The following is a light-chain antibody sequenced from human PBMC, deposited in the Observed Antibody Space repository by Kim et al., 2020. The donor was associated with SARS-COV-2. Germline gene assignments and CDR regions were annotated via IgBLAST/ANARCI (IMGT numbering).Light chain of an antibody. CDR2: HDA. V-gene: IGLV3-1*01. Sequence: SYELTQPPSVSVSPGQTATISCSGERLADKYVSWYQQKVGQSPVLVIFHDAKRPSGIPERFSGSSSGNTATLTISGTQAMDEADYYCQSWDRNSAVFGTGTKVTVL. J-gene: IGLJ1*01. CDR1: RLADKY. CDR3: QSWDRNSAV.